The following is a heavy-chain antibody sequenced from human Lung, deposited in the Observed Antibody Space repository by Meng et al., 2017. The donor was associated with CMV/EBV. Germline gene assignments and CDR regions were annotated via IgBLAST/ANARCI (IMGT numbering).Heavy chain of an antibody. J-gene: IGHJ4*02. V-gene: IGHV1-2*02. D-gene: IGHD5-18*01. CDR3: AREGETAIDY. CDR2: INPRGGGP. CDR1: GYTFADYF. Sequence: ASXXVSCKASGYTFADYFIHWVRQAPGQGLEWMGRINPRGGGPNYVQKYQDRVTLTMDTSITKAYLEKSGLTSDDTAVYYFAREGETAIDYWGQATLVTVSS.